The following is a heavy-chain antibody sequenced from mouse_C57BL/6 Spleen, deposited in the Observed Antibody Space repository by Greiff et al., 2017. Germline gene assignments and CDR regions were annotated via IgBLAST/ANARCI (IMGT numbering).Heavy chain of an antibody. CDR3: ARGADYYGSSYDAMDY. D-gene: IGHD1-1*01. V-gene: IGHV5-17*01. CDR1: GFTFSYYG. Sequence: EVQLVESGGGLVKPGGSLKLSCAASGFTFSYYGMHWVRQAPEKGLEWVAYISSGSSTIYYADTVKGRFTISRDNAKNTLFLQMTSLRSEDTAMYYCARGADYYGSSYDAMDYWGQGTSVTVSS. CDR2: ISSGSSTI. J-gene: IGHJ4*01.